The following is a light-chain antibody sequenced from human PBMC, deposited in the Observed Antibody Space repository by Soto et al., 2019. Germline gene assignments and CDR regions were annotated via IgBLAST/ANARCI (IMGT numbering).Light chain of an antibody. V-gene: IGKV3-11*01. Sequence: EIVLTQSPATLSLSPGERATLSCRASQSVSRNLAWYQQRPGQAPRLLIYDASNRATGIPARFSGSGSGTDFTRTISSLEPEDFAVYYCQQRRNWPPLSFGGGTKVEIK. J-gene: IGKJ4*01. CDR1: QSVSRN. CDR2: DAS. CDR3: QQRRNWPPLS.